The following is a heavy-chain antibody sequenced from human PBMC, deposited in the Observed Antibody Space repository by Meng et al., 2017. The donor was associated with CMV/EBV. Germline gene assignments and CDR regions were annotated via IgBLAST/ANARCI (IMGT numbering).Heavy chain of an antibody. CDR1: GGTFSSNT. V-gene: IGHV1-69*02. CDR3: ARSLGPLFGDLLYL. D-gene: IGHD3-10*01. Sequence: SVKVSCKASGGTFSSNTITWVRQAPGQGLEWMGRTIPILGIADYAQKFQGRLTITADKSTRTAFMELSSLRSEDTAVYYCARSLGPLFGDLLYLWGQGTLVTVSS. CDR2: TIPILGIA. J-gene: IGHJ5*02.